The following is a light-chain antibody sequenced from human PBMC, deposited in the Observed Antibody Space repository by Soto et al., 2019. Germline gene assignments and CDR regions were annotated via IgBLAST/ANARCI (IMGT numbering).Light chain of an antibody. CDR1: NNDVAAYNY. Sequence: QSALTQPASVSGSPGQSITISCTGTNNDVAAYNYVSWYQQHPGKVPKLIIYEVTNRPSGVSSRFSGSKSGETASLTISGLQAEDEADYYCTSYTNINTLVFGGGTKLTVL. V-gene: IGLV2-14*01. CDR3: TSYTNINTLV. J-gene: IGLJ3*02. CDR2: EVT.